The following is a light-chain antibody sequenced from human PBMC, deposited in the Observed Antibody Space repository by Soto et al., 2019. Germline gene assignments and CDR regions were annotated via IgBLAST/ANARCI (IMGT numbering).Light chain of an antibody. V-gene: IGKV3-15*01. Sequence: IVMTQSPATLSVSPGERATLSCRASQSVASNLAWYQQRLGQAPRLLVYGASTRATGIPARFSGSGSGTEFTRTISSVQSEDFAVYYCQKYNKWPVFTFGPGTRVDIK. J-gene: IGKJ3*01. CDR1: QSVASN. CDR2: GAS. CDR3: QKYNKWPVFT.